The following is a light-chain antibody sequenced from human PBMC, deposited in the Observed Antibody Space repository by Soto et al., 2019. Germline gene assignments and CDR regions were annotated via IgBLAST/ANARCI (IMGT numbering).Light chain of an antibody. CDR3: QQYDNIPRT. V-gene: IGKV1-33*01. CDR1: QDISNY. Sequence: DIQMTQSPSSLSASVGDRVTITCQASQDISNYLYWYQQKPGKAPKLLIYDASNLKTGVPSRFSGSGSGTDFTFTISSLQPEDIATYYCQQYDNIPRTFGQGTKVEIK. J-gene: IGKJ1*01. CDR2: DAS.